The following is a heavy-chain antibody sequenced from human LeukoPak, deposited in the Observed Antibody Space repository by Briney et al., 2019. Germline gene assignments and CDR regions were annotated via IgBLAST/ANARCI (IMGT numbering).Heavy chain of an antibody. J-gene: IGHJ4*02. D-gene: IGHD3-10*01. Sequence: GGSLRLSCAASGFTFSSYSMNWVRQAPGKGLEWVSSISSSSSYIYYADSVKGRFTISRDNAKNSLYLQTNSLRAEDTAVYYCAKDSSHPGGSMVPGLFDYWGQGTLVTVSS. V-gene: IGHV3-21*04. CDR1: GFTFSSYS. CDR2: ISSSSSYI. CDR3: AKDSSHPGGSMVPGLFDY.